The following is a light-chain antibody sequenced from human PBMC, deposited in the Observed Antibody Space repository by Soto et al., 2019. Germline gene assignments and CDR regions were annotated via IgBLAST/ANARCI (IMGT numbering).Light chain of an antibody. CDR2: DAS. V-gene: IGKV3-11*01. CDR3: QQANSFPLT. Sequence: EIVLTQSPATLSLSPGERATLSCRASQSVSSYLAWYQQKPGQAPRLLIYDASGLPSGVPSRFSGSGSGTDFTLTISSLQPEDFATYYCQQANSFPLTFGGGTKVEIK. CDR1: QSVSSY. J-gene: IGKJ4*01.